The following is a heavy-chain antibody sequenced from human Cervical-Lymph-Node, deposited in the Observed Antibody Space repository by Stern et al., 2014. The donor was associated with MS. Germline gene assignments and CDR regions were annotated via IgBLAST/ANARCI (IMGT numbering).Heavy chain of an antibody. J-gene: IGHJ4*02. CDR3: ARGGLGLRYFDWSPHFDY. V-gene: IGHV1-69*01. Sequence: VQLVESGAEVKKPGSSGKVSCKASGGTFSSYAISWVRQAPGHGLEWMGGIIPIFGTANYAQKFQGRVTITADESTSTAYMELSSLRSEDTAVYYCARGGLGLRYFDWSPHFDYWGQGTLVTVSS. D-gene: IGHD3-9*01. CDR1: GGTFSSYA. CDR2: IIPIFGTA.